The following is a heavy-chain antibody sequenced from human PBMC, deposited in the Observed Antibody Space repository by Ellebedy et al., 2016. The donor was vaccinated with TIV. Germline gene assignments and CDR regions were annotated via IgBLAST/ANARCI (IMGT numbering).Heavy chain of an antibody. CDR3: ARKVITTANIQPTFDY. CDR1: GYTFTTYA. CDR2: INAGDGNT. J-gene: IGHJ4*02. D-gene: IGHD5-18*01. Sequence: AASVTVSCKASGYTFTTYATHWVRQAPGQRLEWMVRINAGDGNTKYSLKFQGRVTITRDKTASTAFVELISLGSEDTAVKFGARKVITTANIQPTFDYWGQGTLVTVSS. V-gene: IGHV1-3*01.